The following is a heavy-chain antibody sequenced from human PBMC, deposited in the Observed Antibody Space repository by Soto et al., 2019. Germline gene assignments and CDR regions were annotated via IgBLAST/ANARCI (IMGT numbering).Heavy chain of an antibody. CDR1: GFTFSSYA. CDR2: ISYDGSNK. Sequence: GVSLRLSCAASGFTFSSYAMHWVRQAPGKGLEWVAVISYDGSNKYYADSVKGRFTISRDNSKNTLYLQMNSLRAEDTAVYYCARSVVLPAAIFWFDPWGQGTLVTVSS. V-gene: IGHV3-30-3*01. J-gene: IGHJ5*02. CDR3: ARSVVLPAAIFWFDP. D-gene: IGHD2-2*01.